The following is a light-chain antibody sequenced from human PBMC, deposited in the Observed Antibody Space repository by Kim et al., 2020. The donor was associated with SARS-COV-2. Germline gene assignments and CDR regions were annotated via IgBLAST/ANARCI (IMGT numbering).Light chain of an antibody. CDR1: QSISSW. Sequence: DIQMTQSPSTLSAFVGDRVTITCRASQSISSWLAWYQQKPGKAPKLLIYQASYLESGVPSRFSGSGSGTEFTLTISSLQPDDFATYYCQQYNTSCTFGQGTKVDIK. V-gene: IGKV1-5*03. J-gene: IGKJ1*01. CDR2: QAS. CDR3: QQYNTSCT.